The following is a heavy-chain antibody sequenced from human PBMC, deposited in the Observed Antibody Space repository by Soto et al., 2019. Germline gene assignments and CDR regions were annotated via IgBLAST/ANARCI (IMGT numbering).Heavy chain of an antibody. CDR2: IYPGDSDT. V-gene: IGHV5-51*01. J-gene: IGHJ4*02. Sequence: LGESLKISCKGSGYSFTSYWIGWVRQMPGKGLEWMGIIYPGDSDTRYSPSFQGQVTISADKSISTAYLQWSSLKASDTAMYYCARQMGLVVPAATHFDYWGQGTLVTVSS. CDR3: ARQMGLVVPAATHFDY. D-gene: IGHD2-2*01. CDR1: GYSFTSYW.